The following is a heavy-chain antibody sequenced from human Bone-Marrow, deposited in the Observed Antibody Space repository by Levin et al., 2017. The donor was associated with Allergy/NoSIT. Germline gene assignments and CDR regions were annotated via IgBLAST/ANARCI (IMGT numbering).Heavy chain of an antibody. V-gene: IGHV4-31*03. CDR3: ARRNNIGYFDS. Sequence: SETLSLTCTLSGDSISNGGYYWSWIRQYPGRGLEWIGYSYYTGNTYYNPSLESRVTISVDTSKNQFSLNLRSATAADTAVYYCARRNNIGYFDSWGQGTLVSVSS. CDR1: GDSISNGGYY. J-gene: IGHJ4*02. D-gene: IGHD1-14*01. CDR2: SYYTGNT.